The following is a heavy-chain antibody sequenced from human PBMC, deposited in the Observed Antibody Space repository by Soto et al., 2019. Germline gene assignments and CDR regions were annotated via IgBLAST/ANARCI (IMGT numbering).Heavy chain of an antibody. V-gene: IGHV4-31*03. CDR2: IYYSGST. D-gene: IGHD4-4*01. CDR3: ATWTTSKSDYYYYALDV. Sequence: QVQLQESGPGLVKTSQTLSLTCTVSGGSISRGDHYWSWIRQHPGKGLEWLGYIYYSGSTFYNPSLKSRVTISIDTSKNQFSLKLSSVTAAYTAVYYCATWTTSKSDYYYYALDVWGQGTTVNVSS. CDR1: GGSISRGDHY. J-gene: IGHJ6*02.